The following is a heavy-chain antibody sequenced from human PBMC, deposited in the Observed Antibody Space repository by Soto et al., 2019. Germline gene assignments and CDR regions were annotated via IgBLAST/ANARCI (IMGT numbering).Heavy chain of an antibody. D-gene: IGHD6-13*01. V-gene: IGHV3-74*01. J-gene: IGHJ4*02. Sequence: PGGSLRLSCAASGFTFSGYWMHWVRQAPGKGLVWVSRINSDASSTSYADSVKGRFTISRDNAKNALYLQMNSLRAEDTAVYYCVRDSRIAAAGTLDYWGQGTLVTVSS. CDR3: VRDSRIAAAGTLDY. CDR1: GFTFSGYW. CDR2: INSDASST.